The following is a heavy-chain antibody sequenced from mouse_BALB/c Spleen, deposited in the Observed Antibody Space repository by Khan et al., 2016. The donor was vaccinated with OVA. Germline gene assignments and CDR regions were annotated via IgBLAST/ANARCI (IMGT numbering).Heavy chain of an antibody. CDR1: GFNIKDYN. D-gene: IGHD1-1*01. Sequence: VQLQQSGAELVRSGASVKLSCTASGFNIKDYNMHWVKQRPEQGLEWIGWIDPENGDTEYAPKFQGKATMTADTSSNTAYLQFSSLTSADTAVYYCNAFPYYYGGDLFAYWGQGTLVTVSA. V-gene: IGHV14-4*02. J-gene: IGHJ3*01. CDR3: NAFPYYYGGDLFAY. CDR2: IDPENGDT.